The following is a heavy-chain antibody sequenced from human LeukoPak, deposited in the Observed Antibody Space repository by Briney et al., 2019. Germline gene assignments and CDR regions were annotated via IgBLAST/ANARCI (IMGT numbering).Heavy chain of an antibody. Sequence: PSETLSLTCTVSGGSISSSSYYWGWIRQPPGKGLEWIGSIYYSGSTYYNPSLKSRVTISVDTSKNQFSLRLSSVTAADTAVYYCARTSGSYGLFDYWGQGTLVTVSS. CDR2: IYYSGST. J-gene: IGHJ4*02. CDR3: ARTSGSYGLFDY. D-gene: IGHD1-26*01. V-gene: IGHV4-39*07. CDR1: GGSISSSSYY.